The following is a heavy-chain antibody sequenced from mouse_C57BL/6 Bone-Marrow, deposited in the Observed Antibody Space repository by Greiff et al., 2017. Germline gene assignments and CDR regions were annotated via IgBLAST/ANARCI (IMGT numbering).Heavy chain of an antibody. CDR3: TTCSYDYPFAY. V-gene: IGHV14-4*01. CDR1: GFNIKDDY. CDR2: IDPENGDT. J-gene: IGHJ3*01. D-gene: IGHD2-4*01. Sequence: VQLKESGAELVRPGASVKLSCTASGFNIKDDYMHWVKQRPEQGLEWIGWIDPENGDTEYASQFPGKATITADTSSHTAYLQLSSLTSEDTAVYYCTTCSYDYPFAYWGQGTLVTVSA.